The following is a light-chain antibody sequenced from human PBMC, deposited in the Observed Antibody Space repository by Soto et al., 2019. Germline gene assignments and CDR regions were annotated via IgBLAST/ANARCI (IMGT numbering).Light chain of an antibody. Sequence: QSALTQPASVSGSPGQSITISCTGTSSDVGGYNYVSWYQQHPGKAPKLMIYEVSNRPAGVSNRFSGSKSVNTASMTIAGLQAEDDDDYYCSSFTSIIPWVFGAGTKLTVL. J-gene: IGLJ3*02. CDR1: SSDVGGYNY. CDR2: EVS. V-gene: IGLV2-14*01. CDR3: SSFTSIIPWV.